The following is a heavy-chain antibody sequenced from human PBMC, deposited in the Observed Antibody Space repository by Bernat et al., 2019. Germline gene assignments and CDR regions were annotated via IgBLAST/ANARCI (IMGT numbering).Heavy chain of an antibody. J-gene: IGHJ6*02. CDR2: ISWNSGSI. D-gene: IGHD6-13*01. CDR1: GFTFDDYA. V-gene: IGHV3-9*01. Sequence: EVQLVESGGGLVQPGRSLRLSCAASGFTFDDYAMHWVRQAPGKGLEWVSGISWNSGSIGYADSVKCRFTISRDNAKNSLYLQMNSLRAEDTALYYCAKEAAAGTDHYYYYGMDVWGQGTTVTVSS. CDR3: AKEAAAGTDHYYYYGMDV.